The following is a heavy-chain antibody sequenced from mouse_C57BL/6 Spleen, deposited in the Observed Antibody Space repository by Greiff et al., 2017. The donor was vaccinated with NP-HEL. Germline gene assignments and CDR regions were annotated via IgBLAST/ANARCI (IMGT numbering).Heavy chain of an antibody. D-gene: IGHD2-3*01. CDR1: GFTFSDYG. Sequence: EVMLVESGGGLVKPGGSLKLSCAASGFTFSDYGMHWVRQAPEKGLEWVAYISSGSSAIYYADTVKGRFTISRDNAKNTLFLQMTSLRSEDTAMYYCARPGGYYTWFAYWGQGTLVTVSA. V-gene: IGHV5-17*01. J-gene: IGHJ3*01. CDR3: ARPGGYYTWFAY. CDR2: ISSGSSAI.